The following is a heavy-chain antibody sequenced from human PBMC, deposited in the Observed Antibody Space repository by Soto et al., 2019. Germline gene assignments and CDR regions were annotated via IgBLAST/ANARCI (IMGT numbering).Heavy chain of an antibody. CDR3: ARDYGDSNWFDP. J-gene: IGHJ5*02. Sequence: ASVKVSCKASGYTFTSYYMHWVLQAPGQGLEWMGIINPSGGSTSYAQKFQGRVTMTRDTSTSTVYMELSSLRCEDTAVYYCARDYGDSNWFDPWGQGTLVTVSS. CDR2: INPSGGST. D-gene: IGHD4-17*01. CDR1: GYTFTSYY. V-gene: IGHV1-46*01.